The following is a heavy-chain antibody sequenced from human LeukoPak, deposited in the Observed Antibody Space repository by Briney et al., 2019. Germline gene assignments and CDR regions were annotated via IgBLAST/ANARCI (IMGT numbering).Heavy chain of an antibody. CDR1: GFTFSEYW. Sequence: PGGSLRLSCAASGFTFSEYWMSWVRQAPGKGLEWVAHINKDGGEKYYVDSVEGRFTISRDNAKNSLYLQMNSLRVEDTAVYYCARDKVTYWGQGTLVTVSS. J-gene: IGHJ4*02. V-gene: IGHV3-7*01. CDR2: INKDGGEK. CDR3: ARDKVTY.